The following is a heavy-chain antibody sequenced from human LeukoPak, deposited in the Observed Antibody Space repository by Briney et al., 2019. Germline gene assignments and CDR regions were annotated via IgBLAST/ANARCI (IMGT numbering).Heavy chain of an antibody. CDR1: GGSFSGYH. J-gene: IGHJ4*02. V-gene: IGHV4-34*01. CDR3: ARGGMATITVIDY. CDR2: INHSGST. D-gene: IGHD5-12*01. Sequence: SETLSLTCAVYGGSFSGYHWSWIRQPPGKGLEWIGEINHSGSTNYNPSLKSRGTISVDTSKNQFSLKLSSGTAADTAVYYCARGGMATITVIDYWGQGTLVPVSS.